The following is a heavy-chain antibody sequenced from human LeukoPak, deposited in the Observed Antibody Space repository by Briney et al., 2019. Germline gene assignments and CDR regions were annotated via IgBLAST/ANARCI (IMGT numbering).Heavy chain of an antibody. D-gene: IGHD6-19*01. CDR2: IYYSGST. J-gene: IGHJ4*02. CDR1: GGSISSYY. Sequence: SETLSLTCTVSGGSISSYYWSWIRQPPGKGLEWIGYIYYSGSTNYNPSLKSRVTISVDTSKNQFSLKLSSVTAADTAVYYCARGKVGTGAVAVVFDYWGQGTLVTVSS. V-gene: IGHV4-59*08. CDR3: ARGKVGTGAVAVVFDY.